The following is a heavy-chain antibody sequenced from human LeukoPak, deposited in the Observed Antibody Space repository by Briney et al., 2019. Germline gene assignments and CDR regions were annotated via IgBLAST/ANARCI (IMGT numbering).Heavy chain of an antibody. Sequence: SETLSLTCTVSGGSINSGNYYWTWIRQPPGKGLEWIGYIYYSGSTYYNPSLKSRVTISADTSKNQFSLNLRSVTAADTAVYYCARARGEAAGNPNFDYWGQGTLVTVSS. V-gene: IGHV4-30-4*08. CDR3: ARARGEAAGNPNFDY. CDR2: IYYSGST. D-gene: IGHD6-13*01. J-gene: IGHJ4*02. CDR1: GGSINSGNYY.